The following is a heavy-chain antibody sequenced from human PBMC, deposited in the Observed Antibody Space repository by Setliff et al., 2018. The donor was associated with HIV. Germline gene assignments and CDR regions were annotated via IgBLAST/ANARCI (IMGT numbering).Heavy chain of an antibody. CDR2: IYYSGST. J-gene: IGHJ5*02. D-gene: IGHD3-9*01. V-gene: IGHV4-59*08. Sequence: SETLSLTCTVSGGSMSTYYWSWIRQPPGKGLEWIGYIYYSGSTNYNPSLKSRVTILVDSSRNQFSLRLSSVTAADTAVYYCARHRYYDILFDPWGQGTLVTVSS. CDR1: GGSMSTYY. CDR3: ARHRYYDILFDP.